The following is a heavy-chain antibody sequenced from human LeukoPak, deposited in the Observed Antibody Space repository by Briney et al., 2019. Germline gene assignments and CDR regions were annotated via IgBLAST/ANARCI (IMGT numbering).Heavy chain of an antibody. V-gene: IGHV4-39*02. CDR3: ARDTVTTGRNDY. CDR1: GGSISSTTYY. Sequence: SETLSLTCTVSGGSISSTTYYWGWIRQPPGKGLEWIGTIYYSGSTYYNPSLSSRVTISVDTSKNQFSLKLRSVTAADTAVYYCARDTVTTGRNDYWGQGTLVTVSS. J-gene: IGHJ4*02. CDR2: IYYSGST. D-gene: IGHD4-17*01.